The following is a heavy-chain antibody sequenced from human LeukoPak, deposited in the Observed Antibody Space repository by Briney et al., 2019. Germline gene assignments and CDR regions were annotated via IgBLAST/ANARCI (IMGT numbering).Heavy chain of an antibody. CDR2: INPNSGGT. D-gene: IGHD4-23*01. V-gene: IGHV1-2*02. J-gene: IGHJ3*01. CDR1: GYTFTGYY. CDR3: ARAFTLPPRCGNSPSH. Sequence: ASVKVSCKASGYTFTGYYMHWVRQAPGQGLEWMGWINPNSGGTNYAQKFQGRVTMTRDTSISTAYMELSRLRSDDTAVYYCARAFTLPPRCGNSPSHRGQGTMVTVSS.